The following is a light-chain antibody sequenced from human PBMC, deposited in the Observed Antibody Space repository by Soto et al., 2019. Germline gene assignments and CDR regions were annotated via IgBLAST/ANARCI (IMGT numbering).Light chain of an antibody. CDR3: QKYNSAGFT. CDR2: SAS. V-gene: IGKV1-27*01. CDR1: QGIGNY. J-gene: IGKJ3*01. Sequence: DIQMTQSPSSLSASVGDRVTITCRASQGIGNYLAWYQQKPGKVPELLIYSASTLQSGVPSRFSGSGSGTDFTLTISSLQPADVATYYCQKYNSAGFTFGPRTKVDIK.